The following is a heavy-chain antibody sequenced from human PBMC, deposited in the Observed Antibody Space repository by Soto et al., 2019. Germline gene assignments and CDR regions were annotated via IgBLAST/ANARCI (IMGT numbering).Heavy chain of an antibody. J-gene: IGHJ4*02. Sequence: PSETLSLTCAVSGGSISSGGYSWSWIRQPPGKGLEWIGYIYHSGSTYYNPSLKSRVTISVDRSKNQFSLKLSSVTAADTAVYYCARANYYDSSGYYPDFDYWGQGTLVTVSS. CDR2: IYHSGST. CDR3: ARANYYDSSGYYPDFDY. V-gene: IGHV4-30-2*01. D-gene: IGHD3-22*01. CDR1: GGSISSGGYS.